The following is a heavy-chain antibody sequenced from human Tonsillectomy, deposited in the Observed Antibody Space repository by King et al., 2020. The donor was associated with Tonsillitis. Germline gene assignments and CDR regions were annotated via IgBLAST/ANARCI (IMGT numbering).Heavy chain of an antibody. V-gene: IGHV1-18*04. J-gene: IGHJ4*02. CDR2: ISTYSGNT. Sequence: QLVQSGAEIKKPGASVRVSCKASGYTFTTYGINWVRQAPGQGLEWMGWISTYSGNTNYAQKLQGRATMTTDTSTSTAYMELKSLGSDDTAVYYCARDGRDYGNYEGFEYWGQGTLVTVSS. CDR3: ARDGRDYGNYEGFEY. CDR1: GYTFTTYG. D-gene: IGHD4-11*01.